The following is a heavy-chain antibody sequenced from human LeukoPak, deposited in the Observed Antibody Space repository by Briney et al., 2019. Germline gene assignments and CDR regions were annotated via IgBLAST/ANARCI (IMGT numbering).Heavy chain of an antibody. CDR1: GFTFSNCG. Sequence: PGGSLRLSCAASGFTFSNCGMSWVRLLPGKGLEWVSVISGSGDNTYYANSVKGRLTVSRDNSKNTLYLQMNNLRGEDTALYYCAKGPYGNSIYYGMDVWGQGTTVTVSS. J-gene: IGHJ6*02. CDR2: ISGSGDNT. D-gene: IGHD5-24*01. V-gene: IGHV3-23*01. CDR3: AKGPYGNSIYYGMDV.